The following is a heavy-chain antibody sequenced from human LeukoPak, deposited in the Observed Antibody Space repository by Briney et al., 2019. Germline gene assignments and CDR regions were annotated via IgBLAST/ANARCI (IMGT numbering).Heavy chain of an antibody. CDR1: GFTFSSYW. CDR3: ASGFGELTFDY. D-gene: IGHD3-10*01. CDR2: IYSGGST. Sequence: GGSLRLSCAASGFTFSSYWMHWVRQAPGKGLVWVSVIYSGGSTYYADSVKGRFTISRDNSKNTLYLQMNSLRAEDTAVYYCASGFGELTFDYWGQGTLVTVSS. V-gene: IGHV3-53*01. J-gene: IGHJ4*02.